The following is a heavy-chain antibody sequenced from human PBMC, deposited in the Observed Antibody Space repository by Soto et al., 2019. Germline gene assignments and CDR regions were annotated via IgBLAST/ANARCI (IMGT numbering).Heavy chain of an antibody. CDR2: ISYDGSNK. CDR3: AKAASPYFDSSGYYGS. D-gene: IGHD3-22*01. V-gene: IGHV3-30-3*01. J-gene: IGHJ5*02. Sequence: PGGSLRLSCAASGFTFSSYAMHWVRQAPGKGLEWVAVISYDGSNKYYADSVKGRFTISRDNSKNTLYLQMNSLRAEDTAVYYCAKAASPYFDSSGYYGSWGQGALVTVSS. CDR1: GFTFSSYA.